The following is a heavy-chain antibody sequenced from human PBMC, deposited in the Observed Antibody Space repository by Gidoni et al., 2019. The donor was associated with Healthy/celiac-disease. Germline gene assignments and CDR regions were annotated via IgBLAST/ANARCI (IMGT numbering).Heavy chain of an antibody. D-gene: IGHD2-15*01. J-gene: IGHJ5*02. CDR3: ARGGPGSCSGGSCYSRFDP. V-gene: IGHV4-61*02. Sequence: QVQLQESGPGLVKPSQTLSLPCTVSGGSIRSGSIRSGSFSWSWIRQPAGQGLEWVGRIYTSGSTNYNPSLKSRVTISVDTSKNQFSLKLSSVTAADTAVYYCARGGPGSCSGGSCYSRFDPWGQGTLVTVSS. CDR1: GGSIRSGSIRSGSFS. CDR2: IYTSGST.